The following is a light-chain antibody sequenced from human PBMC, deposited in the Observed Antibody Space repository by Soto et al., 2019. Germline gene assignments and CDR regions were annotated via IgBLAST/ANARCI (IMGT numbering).Light chain of an antibody. Sequence: QSVLTQPPSVSGAPGQRVTISCTGSSSNIGAGYDVHWYQQLPGTAPKLLIYGNSNRPSGVPDRFSGPKSGTSASLAITGLQAEDEADYHCHSYDSSLSVVFGGGTKLPVL. CDR1: SSNIGAGYD. CDR3: HSYDSSLSVV. V-gene: IGLV1-40*01. J-gene: IGLJ2*01. CDR2: GNS.